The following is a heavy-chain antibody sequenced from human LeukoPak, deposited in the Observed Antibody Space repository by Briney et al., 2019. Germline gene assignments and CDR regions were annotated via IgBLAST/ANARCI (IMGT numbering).Heavy chain of an antibody. Sequence: SETLSLTCTVSGGSISSGGYYWSWIRQHPGKGLEWIGYIYYSGSTYYNPSLKSRVTISVDTSKNQFSLKLSSVTAADTAVYYCARDIVGYGSGSYYDWFDPWGQGTLVTVSS. CDR2: IYYSGST. CDR1: GGSISSGGYY. V-gene: IGHV4-31*03. D-gene: IGHD3-10*01. J-gene: IGHJ5*02. CDR3: ARDIVGYGSGSYYDWFDP.